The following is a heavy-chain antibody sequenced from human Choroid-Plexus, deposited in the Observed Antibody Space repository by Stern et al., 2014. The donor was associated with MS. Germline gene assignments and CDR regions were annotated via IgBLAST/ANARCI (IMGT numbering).Heavy chain of an antibody. J-gene: IGHJ5*02. D-gene: IGHD2/OR15-2a*01. CDR1: GFTFGSCA. CDR2: VSYDGSNK. Sequence: GQLVDSGGGVVQPGRPMGLSCGASGFTFGSCAMPWVRQAPGKGLEGVAGVSYDGSNKYYADSVKGRFTISRDNSQNTLYMQMSSLRPEDTAVYYCAKDRQYLTYFFDHWGQGSLVTVSS. CDR3: AKDRQYLTYFFDH. V-gene: IGHV3-30*18.